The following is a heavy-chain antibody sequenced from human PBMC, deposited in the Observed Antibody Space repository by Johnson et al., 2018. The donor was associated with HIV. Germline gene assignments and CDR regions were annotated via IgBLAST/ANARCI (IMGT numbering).Heavy chain of an antibody. J-gene: IGHJ3*02. CDR3: ARRFFPGITVAVDAFDI. V-gene: IGHV3-11*04. CDR2: IRTSSSTI. CDR1: GFTFSDYY. D-gene: IGHD6-19*01. Sequence: QVQLVESGGGLVKPGGSLRLSCAASGFTFSDYYMSWIRQAPGKGPEWISYIRTSSSTIYYADSVKGRFTISRDNAKNSLYLQMNSLRAEDTAVYYCARRFFPGITVAVDAFDIWGQGTMVTVSS.